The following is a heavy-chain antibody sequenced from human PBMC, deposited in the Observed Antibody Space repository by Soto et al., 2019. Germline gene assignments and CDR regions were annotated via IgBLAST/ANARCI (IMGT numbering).Heavy chain of an antibody. J-gene: IGHJ5*02. V-gene: IGHV1-2*02. CDR2: INAHSGGT. CDR3: AKDLTRQLAYWLDP. D-gene: IGHD6-6*01. CDR1: RFSFTGYD. Sequence: ASVKVSYKASRFSFTGYDIHLLGQAPGQGLEWMGWINAHSGGTEYAQKFQGRVTLTRDTSISTAYMTLSSLRSDDTAIYYCAKDLTRQLAYWLDPWGQGTQVTVSS.